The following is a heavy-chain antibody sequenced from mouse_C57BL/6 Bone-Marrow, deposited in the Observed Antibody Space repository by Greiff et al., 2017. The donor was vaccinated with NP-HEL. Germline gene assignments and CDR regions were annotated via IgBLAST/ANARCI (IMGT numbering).Heavy chain of an antibody. CDR3: ASPAYY. D-gene: IGHD2-10*01. Sequence: QVQLQQSGAELVKPGASVKLSCKASGYTFTSYWMHWVKQRPGQGLEWIGMIHPNSGSTNYNEKFKGKATLTVDKSSSTAYMQLSSLTSEDSAVYYCASPAYYWGQGTLVTVSA. V-gene: IGHV1-64*01. CDR2: IHPNSGST. J-gene: IGHJ3*01. CDR1: GYTFTSYW.